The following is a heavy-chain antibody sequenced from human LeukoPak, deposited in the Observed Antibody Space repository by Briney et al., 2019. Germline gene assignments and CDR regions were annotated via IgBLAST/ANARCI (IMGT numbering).Heavy chain of an antibody. CDR3: ATTSQWRFES. CDR1: EFTFSSYA. J-gene: IGHJ5*01. V-gene: IGHV3-53*04. CDR2: IYPGGST. Sequence: PGGSLRLSCATSEFTFSSYAMQRVRQAPGKGLEWVSVIYPGGSTNNADSVKGRFTISRHNSENTLYLQMNSLRAEDTAVYYCATTSQWRFESWGQGTLVTVST. D-gene: IGHD6-19*01.